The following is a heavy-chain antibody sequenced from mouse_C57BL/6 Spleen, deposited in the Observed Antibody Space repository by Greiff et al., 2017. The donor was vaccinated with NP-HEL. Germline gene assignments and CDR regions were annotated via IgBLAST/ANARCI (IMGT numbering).Heavy chain of an antibody. V-gene: IGHV5-6*01. D-gene: IGHD2-4*01. J-gene: IGHJ4*01. CDR3: ARHDDYDSNAMDY. CDR2: ISSGGSYT. CDR1: GFTFSSYG. Sequence: EVKLMESGGDLVKPGGSLKLSCAASGFTFSSYGMSWVRQTPDKRLEWVATISSGGSYTYYPDSVKGRFTISRDNAKNTLYLQMSSLKSEDTAMYYCARHDDYDSNAMDYWGQGTSVTVSS.